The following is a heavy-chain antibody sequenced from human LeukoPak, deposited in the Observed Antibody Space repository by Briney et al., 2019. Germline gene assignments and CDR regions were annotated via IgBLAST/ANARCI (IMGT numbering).Heavy chain of an antibody. CDR3: ASEHIVVVTALLN. Sequence: ASVKVSCKASGYTFTSYYMHWVRQAPGQGLEWMGIINPSGGSTSYAQKFQGRVTMTRDTSTSTVYMGLSSLRSEDTAVYYCASEHIVVVTALLNWGQGTLVTVSS. CDR2: INPSGGST. CDR1: GYTFTSYY. J-gene: IGHJ4*02. V-gene: IGHV1-46*01. D-gene: IGHD2-21*02.